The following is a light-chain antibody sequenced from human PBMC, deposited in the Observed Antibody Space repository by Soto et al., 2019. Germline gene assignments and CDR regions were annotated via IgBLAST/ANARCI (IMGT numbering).Light chain of an antibody. CDR2: ATS. V-gene: IGKV1-12*01. CDR1: QGVSSW. Sequence: DIQMTQSPSSVSASIGDRVTITCRASQGVSSWLAWYQQKPGKAPNLLIYATSNLQSGVPSRFSGSGSGTDFTLTISSLHPEDFATYYCQQTHTFPLTFGRGSKVHIK. J-gene: IGKJ3*01. CDR3: QQTHTFPLT.